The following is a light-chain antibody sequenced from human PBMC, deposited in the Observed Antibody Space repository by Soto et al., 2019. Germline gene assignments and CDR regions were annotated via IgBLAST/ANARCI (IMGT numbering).Light chain of an antibody. V-gene: IGKV3-20*01. CDR2: GSS. CDR3: QQYGSSSWT. CDR1: RSIISSY. Sequence: IVLRASPGTLSLSPGRRATLSCRASRSIISSYLAWYQQRPGQAPRLLIYGSSSRATGIPDRFSGSGSGTEFTLTISRLEPEDFAVYYCQQYGSSSWTFGQGTKVDIK. J-gene: IGKJ1*01.